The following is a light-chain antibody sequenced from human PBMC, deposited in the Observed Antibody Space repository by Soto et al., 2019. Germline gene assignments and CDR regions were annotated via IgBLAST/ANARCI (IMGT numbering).Light chain of an antibody. Sequence: DVQLTQSPSSLSASVGHRVTVICQASQDINNYLNWYQQKPGKAPKVLIYDASNLKPGVPPRFSGSRSGTDFTFTISSLQPEDIATYYCQQYGTLPFTFGGGTKVEIK. CDR1: QDINNY. CDR2: DAS. J-gene: IGKJ4*01. V-gene: IGKV1-33*01. CDR3: QQYGTLPFT.